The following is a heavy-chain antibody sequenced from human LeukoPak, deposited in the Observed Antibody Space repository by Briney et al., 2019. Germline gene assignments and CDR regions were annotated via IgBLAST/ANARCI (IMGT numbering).Heavy chain of an antibody. Sequence: PSETLSLTCTVSGGSFSSSSYYWGWIRQPPGKGLEWIGSIYYSGSTYYNPSLKSRVTISVDTSKNQFSLKLSSVTAADTAVYYCARPYQYYDFWSGYLVWFDPWGQGTLVTVSS. CDR1: GGSFSSSSYY. J-gene: IGHJ5*02. D-gene: IGHD3-3*01. V-gene: IGHV4-39*01. CDR2: IYYSGST. CDR3: ARPYQYYDFWSGYLVWFDP.